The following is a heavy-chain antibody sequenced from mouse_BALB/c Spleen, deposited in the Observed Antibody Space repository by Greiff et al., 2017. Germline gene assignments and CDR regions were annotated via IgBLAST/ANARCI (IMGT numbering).Heavy chain of an antibody. CDR1: GYTFTSYW. CDR3: ARYDYDYGGGAMDY. J-gene: IGHJ4*01. D-gene: IGHD2-4*01. V-gene: IGHV1-55*01. Sequence: QVQLQQPGAELVKPGTSVKLSCKASGYTFTSYWINWVKLRPGQGLEWIGDIYPGSGSTNYNEKFKSKATLTVDTSSSTAYMQLSSLASEDSALYYCARYDYDYGGGAMDYWGQGTSVTVSS. CDR2: IYPGSGST.